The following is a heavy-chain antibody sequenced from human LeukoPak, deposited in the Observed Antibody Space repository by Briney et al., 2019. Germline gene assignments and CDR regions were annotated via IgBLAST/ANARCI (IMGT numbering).Heavy chain of an antibody. CDR2: INPNSGGT. V-gene: IGHV1-2*02. Sequence: ASVKVSCKASGYTFTGYYMHWVRQAPGQGLEWMGWINPNSGGTNHAQKFQGRVTMTRDTSISTAYMELSRLRSDDTAVYYCARGSSISHVLDYWGQGTLVTVSP. D-gene: IGHD6-13*01. CDR3: ARGSSISHVLDY. CDR1: GYTFTGYY. J-gene: IGHJ4*02.